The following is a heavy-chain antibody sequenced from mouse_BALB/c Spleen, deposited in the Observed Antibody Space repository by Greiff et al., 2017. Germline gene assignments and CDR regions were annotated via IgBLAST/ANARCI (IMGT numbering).Heavy chain of an antibody. CDR3: ARCTTATPRFDY. V-gene: IGHV1-20*02. CDR2: INPYNGDT. CDR1: GYSFTGYF. J-gene: IGHJ2*01. Sequence: LQSGPELVKPGASVKISCKASGYSFTGYFMNWVMQSHGKSLEWIGRINPYNGDTFYNQKFKGKATLTVDKSSSTAHMELRSLASEDSAVYYCARCTTATPRFDYWGQGTTLTVSS. D-gene: IGHD1-2*01.